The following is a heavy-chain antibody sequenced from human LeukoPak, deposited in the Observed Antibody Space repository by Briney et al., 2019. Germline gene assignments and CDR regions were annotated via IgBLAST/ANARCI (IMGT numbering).Heavy chain of an antibody. CDR1: GFTFSSYA. CDR3: AKEGYYGSGSYFDY. J-gene: IGHJ4*02. V-gene: IGHV3-23*01. CDR2: ISGSGGST. D-gene: IGHD3-10*01. Sequence: GGSLRLSCAASGFTFSSYAMSWVRQAPGKGLEWVAGISGSGGSTYYADSVKGRFTISRDNSKNTLYLQMNSLRAEDTAVYYCAKEGYYGSGSYFDYWGQGTLVTVSS.